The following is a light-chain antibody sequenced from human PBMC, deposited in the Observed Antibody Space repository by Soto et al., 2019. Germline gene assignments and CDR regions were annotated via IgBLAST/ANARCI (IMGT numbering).Light chain of an antibody. Sequence: QSALTQPASVSGSPGQSITISCSGTSSDIGDYNYVSWYQQHPGRAPKVIIFEVTDRPSGVSDRFSGSKSGDTASLTISGLQAEDEADYYCSSYSTSTTRLLFGGGTKVTVL. CDR2: EVT. CDR3: SSYSTSTTRLL. CDR1: SSDIGDYNY. J-gene: IGLJ2*01. V-gene: IGLV2-14*01.